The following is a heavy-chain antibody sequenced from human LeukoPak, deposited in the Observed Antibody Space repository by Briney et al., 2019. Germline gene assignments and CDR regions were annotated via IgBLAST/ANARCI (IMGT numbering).Heavy chain of an antibody. CDR1: GFTFSSYA. CDR2: ISYDGSNK. Sequence: GGSLRLSCAASGFTFSSYAMHWVRQAPGKGLERVAVISYDGSNKYYADSVKGRFTISRDNSKNTLYLQMNSLRAEDTAVYYCARDLGGQQLVEDCFDYWGQGTLVTVSS. J-gene: IGHJ4*02. V-gene: IGHV3-30*04. CDR3: ARDLGGQQLVEDCFDY. D-gene: IGHD6-13*01.